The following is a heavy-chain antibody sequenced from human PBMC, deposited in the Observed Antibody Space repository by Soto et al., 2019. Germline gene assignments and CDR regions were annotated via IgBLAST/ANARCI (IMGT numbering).Heavy chain of an antibody. CDR2: IIPIFGTA. Sequence: AASVKVSCKASGGTFSSYAISWVRQAPGQGLEWMGGIIPIFGTANYAQKFQGRVTITADKSTSTAYMELSSLRSEDTAVYYCARTNDFWSGYYIRHYYYGMDVWGQGTTVTVSS. V-gene: IGHV1-69*06. CDR1: GGTFSSYA. D-gene: IGHD3-3*01. J-gene: IGHJ6*02. CDR3: ARTNDFWSGYYIRHYYYGMDV.